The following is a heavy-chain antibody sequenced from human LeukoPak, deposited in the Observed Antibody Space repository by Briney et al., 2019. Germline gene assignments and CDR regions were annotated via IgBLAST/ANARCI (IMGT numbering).Heavy chain of an antibody. J-gene: IGHJ4*02. CDR2: IYFSGST. V-gene: IGHV4-59*01. CDR3: ARSYDTNFDY. CDR1: GGSISSYY. Sequence: SETLSLTCTVSGGSISSYYWSWIRQTPGKGLEWIGDIYFSGSTSYNPSLKSRVTISVDRSKNQFSLKLSSVAAADTAVYYCARSYDTNFDYWGQGTLVTVSS. D-gene: IGHD3-3*01.